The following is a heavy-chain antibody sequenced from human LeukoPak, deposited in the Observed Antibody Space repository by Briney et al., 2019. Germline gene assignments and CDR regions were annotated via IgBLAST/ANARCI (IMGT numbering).Heavy chain of an antibody. CDR2: ISAYNGNT. Sequence: ASVKVSCKASGYTFTSYGISWVRQAPGQGLEWMGWISAYNGNTNYAQKLQGRVTMTTDTSTSTAYMELRSLRSDDTAVYYCARDRTYFWSGAYTSDWFDPWGQGTLVTVSS. CDR3: ARDRTYFWSGAYTSDWFDP. D-gene: IGHD3-3*01. V-gene: IGHV1-18*01. J-gene: IGHJ5*02. CDR1: GYTFTSYG.